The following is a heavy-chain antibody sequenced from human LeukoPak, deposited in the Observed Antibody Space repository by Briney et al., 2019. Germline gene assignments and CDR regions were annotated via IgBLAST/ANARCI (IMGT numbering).Heavy chain of an antibody. V-gene: IGHV3-9*01. Sequence: PGGSLRLSCAASGFTFDEYAMHWVRQAPGKGLEWVSGISWNSGSIDYADSVKGRFTISRDDAKKSLFLQMNSLTTEDTALYYCAKGVGGVVVKHIDFRGQGTLVTVSS. CDR3: AKGVGGVVVKHIDF. CDR2: ISWNSGSI. J-gene: IGHJ4*02. D-gene: IGHD3-22*01. CDR1: GFTFDEYA.